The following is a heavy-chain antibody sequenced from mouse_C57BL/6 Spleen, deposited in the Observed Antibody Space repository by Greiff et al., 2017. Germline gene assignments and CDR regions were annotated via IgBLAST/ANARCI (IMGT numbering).Heavy chain of an antibody. CDR1: GYTFTSYW. V-gene: IGHV1-55*01. CDR3: ALKEDYYGSSYGAY. Sequence: QVQLQQSGAELVKPGASVKMSCKASGYTFTSYWITWVKQRPGQGLEWIGDIYPGSGSTNYNEKFKSKATLTVDTSSSTAYKQLSSLTSEDSAVYYCALKEDYYGSSYGAYWGQGTLVTVSA. D-gene: IGHD1-1*01. J-gene: IGHJ3*01. CDR2: IYPGSGST.